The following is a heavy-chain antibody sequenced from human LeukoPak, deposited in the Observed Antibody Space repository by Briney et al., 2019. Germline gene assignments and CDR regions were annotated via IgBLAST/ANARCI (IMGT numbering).Heavy chain of an antibody. D-gene: IGHD1-26*01. CDR3: ARYSGSYSGPDY. CDR2: ISSSSYI. J-gene: IGHJ4*02. V-gene: IGHV3-21*01. CDR1: GFTFSSYS. Sequence: GGSLRLSCAASGFTFSSYSMNWVRQAPGKGLEWVSSISSSSYIYYADSVKGRFTISRDNAKNSLYLQMNSLRAEDTAVYYCARYSGSYSGPDYWGQGTLVTVSS.